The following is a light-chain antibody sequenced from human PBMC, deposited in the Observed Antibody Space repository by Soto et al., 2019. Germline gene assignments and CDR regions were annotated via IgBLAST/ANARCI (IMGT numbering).Light chain of an antibody. J-gene: IGKJ2*01. V-gene: IGKV1-8*01. CDR1: QGISSY. CDR3: QQYYSYPPT. CDR2: AAS. Sequence: AIRMTQSPSSFSASTGDRVTITCRASQGISSYFAWYQQKPGKAPKLLIYAASTLQSGVPSRFSGSGSGTDFTLTISCLQSEDFAPYYCQQYYSYPPTFGQGTKLEIK.